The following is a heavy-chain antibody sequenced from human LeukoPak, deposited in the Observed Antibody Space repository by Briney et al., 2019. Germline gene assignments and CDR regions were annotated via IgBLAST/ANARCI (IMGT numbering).Heavy chain of an antibody. CDR3: AKALDYYDSSGYYDY. Sequence: GGSLRLSCAASGFTFSSYAMSWVRQAPGKGLGWVSAISGSGGSTYYADSVKGRFTISRDNSKNTLYLQMNSLRAEDTAVYYCAKALDYYDSSGYYDYWGQGTLVTVSS. V-gene: IGHV3-23*01. CDR2: ISGSGGST. J-gene: IGHJ4*02. CDR1: GFTFSSYA. D-gene: IGHD3-22*01.